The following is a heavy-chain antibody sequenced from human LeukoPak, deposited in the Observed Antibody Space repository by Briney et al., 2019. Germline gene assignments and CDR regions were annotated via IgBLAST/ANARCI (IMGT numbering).Heavy chain of an antibody. V-gene: IGHV4-39*07. D-gene: IGHD4-17*01. J-gene: IGHJ6*03. CDR3: ARDWSYGDLVPNCYMDV. CDR1: GCSISSSNYD. CDR2: IYYSGRY. Sequence: PGETLSLTCTVSGCSISSSNYDWGCNPQPPGKGLECIGSIYYSGRYNYNPSLRSRVTISVYTSKNQFCLKVSCVKDAVASVYSGARDWSYGDLVPNCYMDVWGKGTTVTVSS.